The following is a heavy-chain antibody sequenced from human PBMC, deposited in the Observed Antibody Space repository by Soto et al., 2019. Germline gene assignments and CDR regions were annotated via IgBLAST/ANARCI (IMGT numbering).Heavy chain of an antibody. CDR3: ARDDTPFYYDSSGYHPTLDY. CDR1: GFTFSNYA. V-gene: IGHV3-11*01. D-gene: IGHD3-22*01. Sequence: GGSLRLSCAASGFTFSNYAMSWVRQAPGTGLEWVSYISSSGSTIYYADSVKGRFTISRDNAKNSLYLQMNSLRAEDTAVYYCARDDTPFYYDSSGYHPTLDYWGQGTLVTVSS. J-gene: IGHJ4*02. CDR2: ISSSGSTI.